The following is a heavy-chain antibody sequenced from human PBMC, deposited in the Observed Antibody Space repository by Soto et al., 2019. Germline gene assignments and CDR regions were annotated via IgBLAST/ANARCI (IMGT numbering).Heavy chain of an antibody. Sequence: QVQLVQSGAEVKKPGASVKVSCKASGYTCTSYAMHWVRQAPGQRLEWMGWINAGNGNTKYSQKFQGRVTITRDTSASTAYMELSSLRSEDTAVYYCASHMWFGEGGFDYWGQGTLVTVSS. CDR3: ASHMWFGEGGFDY. V-gene: IGHV1-3*01. CDR1: GYTCTSYA. CDR2: INAGNGNT. J-gene: IGHJ4*02. D-gene: IGHD3-10*01.